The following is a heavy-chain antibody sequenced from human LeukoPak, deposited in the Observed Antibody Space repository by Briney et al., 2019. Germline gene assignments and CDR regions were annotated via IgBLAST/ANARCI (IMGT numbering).Heavy chain of an antibody. V-gene: IGHV1-46*01. D-gene: IGHD1-26*01. CDR1: GYIFTSYY. J-gene: IGHJ4*02. CDR3: AAGSRYSGSYFDY. CDR2: INPSGGST. Sequence: ASVKVSCKAFGYIFTSYYMHWVRQAPGHGLEWMGIINPSGGSTRYAQMFQGRVTMTRETSTSTVYMELSSLRSEDTAVYYCAAGSRYSGSYFDYWGQGTLVTVSS.